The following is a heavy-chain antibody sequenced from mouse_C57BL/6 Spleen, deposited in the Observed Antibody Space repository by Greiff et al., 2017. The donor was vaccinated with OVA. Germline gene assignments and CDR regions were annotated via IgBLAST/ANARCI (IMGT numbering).Heavy chain of an antibody. CDR3: ARRSSWAMDY. D-gene: IGHD1-1*01. J-gene: IGHJ4*01. Sequence: VQLQQPGAELVMPGASVKLSCKASGYTFTSYWMHWVKQRPGQGLEWIGEIDPPDSYTNYNQKFKGQSTLTVDKSSSTAYMQRSSLTSEDSAVYYCARRSSWAMDYWGQGTSVTVSS. V-gene: IGHV1-69*01. CDR1: GYTFTSYW. CDR2: IDPPDSYT.